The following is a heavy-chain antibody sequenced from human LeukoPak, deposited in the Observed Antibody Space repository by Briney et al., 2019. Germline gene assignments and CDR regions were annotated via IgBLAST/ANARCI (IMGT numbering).Heavy chain of an antibody. J-gene: IGHJ4*02. D-gene: IGHD6-13*01. CDR3: AREDYSSSWYSFDY. CDR2: IIPIVGTA. V-gene: IGHV1-69*05. CDR1: GGTFSSYA. Sequence: SVKVSCKASGGTFSSYAISWVRQAPGQGLEWMGGIIPIVGTANYAQKFQGRVTITTDESTSTAYMELSSLRSEETAVYYCAREDYSSSWYSFDYWGQGTLVTVSS.